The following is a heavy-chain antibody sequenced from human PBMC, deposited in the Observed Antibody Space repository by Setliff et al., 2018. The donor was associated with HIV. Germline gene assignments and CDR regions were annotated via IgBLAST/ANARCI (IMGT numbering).Heavy chain of an antibody. CDR1: EFTFSSYA. D-gene: IGHD6-13*01. CDR2: IWYDGSIE. J-gene: IGHJ6*02. V-gene: IGHV3-33*08. CDR3: ARDCRVGWVFTYGMDV. Sequence: PGGSLRLSCAASEFTFSSYAMHWVRQAAGKGLEWVAVIWYDGSIEYYIDSVKGRFTISRDNSKSTLYLQMTNLRAEDTALYYCARDCRVGWVFTYGMDVWGQGTLVTVSS.